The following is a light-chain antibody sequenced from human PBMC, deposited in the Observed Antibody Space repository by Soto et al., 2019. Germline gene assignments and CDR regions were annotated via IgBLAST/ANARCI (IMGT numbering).Light chain of an antibody. CDR3: QQYNSYLLT. J-gene: IGKJ4*01. Sequence: DIQMTQSPSTLSASVGDRVTITCRASQSISSWLAWYQQRPGKAPKLLIYKASSLESGVPSRFSGSGSGTEFTLTISSLQPDDFATYYCQQYNSYLLTFGGGTKVEIK. CDR1: QSISSW. CDR2: KAS. V-gene: IGKV1-5*03.